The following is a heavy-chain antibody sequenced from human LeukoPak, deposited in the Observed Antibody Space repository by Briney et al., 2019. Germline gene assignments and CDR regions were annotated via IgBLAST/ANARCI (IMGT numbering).Heavy chain of an antibody. J-gene: IGHJ4*02. V-gene: IGHV3-21*01. CDR1: GFTFSSYS. CDR2: ISSSSSYI. CDR3: ARECSGGSCYEDY. Sequence: PGGSLRLSCAVSGFTFSSYSMNWVRQAPGKGMEWVSSISSSSSYIYYADSVKGRFTISRDNAKNSLYLQMNSLRAEDTAVYYCARECSGGSCYEDYWGQGTLVTVSS. D-gene: IGHD2-15*01.